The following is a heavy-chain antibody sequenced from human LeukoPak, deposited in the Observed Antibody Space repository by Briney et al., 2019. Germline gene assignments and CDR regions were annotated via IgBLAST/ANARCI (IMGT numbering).Heavy chain of an antibody. V-gene: IGHV3-21*01. J-gene: IGHJ4*02. CDR2: ISSSSSYI. CDR3: ASFPFWDSGYGFIGNYIDY. D-gene: IGHD5-12*01. CDR1: GFTFSSYS. Sequence: PGRSLRLSCAASGFTFSSYSMNWVRRAPGKGLEWVSSISSSSSYIYYADSVKGRFTISRDNAKNSLYLQMNSLRAEDTAVYYCASFPFWDSGYGFIGNYIDYWGQGTLVTVSS.